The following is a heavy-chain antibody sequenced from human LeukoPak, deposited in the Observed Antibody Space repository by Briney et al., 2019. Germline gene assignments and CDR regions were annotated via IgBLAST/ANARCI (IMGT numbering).Heavy chain of an antibody. CDR2: ISYDGSNK. D-gene: IGHD2/OR15-2a*01. CDR1: GFTFSSYA. J-gene: IGHJ4*02. V-gene: IGHV3-30-3*01. Sequence: GGSLRLSCAASGFTFSSYAMHWVRQAPGKGLEWVAVISYDGSNKYYADSVKGRFTISRDNSRSTLYLQMNSLRAEDTAVYYCRYFLPHFDYWGQGTLVTVSS. CDR3: RYFLPHFDY.